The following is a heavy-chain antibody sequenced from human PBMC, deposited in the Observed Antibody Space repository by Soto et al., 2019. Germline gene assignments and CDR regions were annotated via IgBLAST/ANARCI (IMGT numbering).Heavy chain of an antibody. CDR3: TRLVIDYGDFKFDY. V-gene: IGHV3-49*03. CDR1: GFTFGDYA. CDR2: IRSKAYGGTT. J-gene: IGHJ4*02. Sequence: GGSLRLSFTASGFTFGDYAMSWFCQAQGKGLEWVGFIRSKAYGGTTEYAASVKGRFTISRDDSKSIAYLQMNSLKTEDTAVYYCTRLVIDYGDFKFDYWGQGTLVTVSS. D-gene: IGHD4-17*01.